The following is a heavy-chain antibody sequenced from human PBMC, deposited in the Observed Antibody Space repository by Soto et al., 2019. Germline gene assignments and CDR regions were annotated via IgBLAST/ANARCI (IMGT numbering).Heavy chain of an antibody. CDR2: IIPILGTA. J-gene: IGHJ4*02. Sequence: SVKVSCKASVGTFSSYAISWVRQAPGQGLEWMGGIIPILGTANYAQKFQGRVTITADESTSTAYMELSSLRSEDTAVYYCARDRDYGGSFDYWGQGTLVTVSS. D-gene: IGHD4-17*01. CDR1: VGTFSSYA. V-gene: IGHV1-69*13. CDR3: ARDRDYGGSFDY.